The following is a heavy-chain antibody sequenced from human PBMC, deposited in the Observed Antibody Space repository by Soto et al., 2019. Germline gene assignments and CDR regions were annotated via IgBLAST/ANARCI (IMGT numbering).Heavy chain of an antibody. CDR1: GFTFSSYA. V-gene: IGHV3-30-3*01. D-gene: IGHD3-10*01. CDR2: ISYDGSSK. J-gene: IGHJ4*02. Sequence: PGGSLRLSCAASGFTFSSYAMHWVRQAPGKGLEWVAVISYDGSSKYYADSVKGRFTISRDNSKNTLYLQMNSLRAEDTAVYYCAKDPRMVRGAYDDCWGQGTLVTVSS. CDR3: AKDPRMVRGAYDDC.